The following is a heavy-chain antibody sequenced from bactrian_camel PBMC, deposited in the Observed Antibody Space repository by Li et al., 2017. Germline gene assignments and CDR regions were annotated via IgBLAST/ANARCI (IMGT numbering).Heavy chain of an antibody. J-gene: IGHJ4*01. CDR3: AAFKNPLSRDCFALTVHGPSPGGNNW. V-gene: IGHV3S53*01. D-gene: IGHD3*01. Sequence: QVQLVESGGGSVQAGESLRLSCVVSGYRYSTYCMGWFRQVPGNEREPLASIDSDGRTSVADSVKDRFAISHDRAKKTLYLQTNSLKPEDTRMYYCAAFKNPLSRDCFALTVHGPSPGGNNWWGQGTQVTVS. CDR1: GYRYSTYC. CDR2: IDSDGRT.